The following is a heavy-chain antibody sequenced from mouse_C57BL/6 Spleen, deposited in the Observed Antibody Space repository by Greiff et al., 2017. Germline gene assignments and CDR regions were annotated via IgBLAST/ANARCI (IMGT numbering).Heavy chain of an antibody. CDR2: FHPYNDDT. Sequence: VQVVESGAELVKPGASVKMSCKASGYTFTTYPIEWMKQNHGKSLEWIGNFHPYNDDTKYNEKFKGKATLTVEKSSSTVYLELSRLTSDDSAVYYCARDYDYDEGFAYWGQGTLVTVSA. V-gene: IGHV1-47*01. D-gene: IGHD2-4*01. J-gene: IGHJ3*01. CDR3: ARDYDYDEGFAY. CDR1: GYTFTTYP.